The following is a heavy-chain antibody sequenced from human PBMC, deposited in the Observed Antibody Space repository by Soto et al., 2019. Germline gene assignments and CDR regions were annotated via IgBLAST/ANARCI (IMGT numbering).Heavy chain of an antibody. CDR3: PKDGLVPGRYYYYGMDV. D-gene: IGHD2-2*01. Sequence: LRXSAASSGSTLLSSFVHWVRQAPGKGMEWVAVISYDGSNKYYADSVKGRFTISRDNSKNTLYLQMNSLRAEATAVYYCPKDGLVPGRYYYYGMDVCGRRTTVTFSS. CDR2: ISYDGSNK. V-gene: IGHV3-30*18. J-gene: IGHJ6*02. CDR1: GSTLLSSF.